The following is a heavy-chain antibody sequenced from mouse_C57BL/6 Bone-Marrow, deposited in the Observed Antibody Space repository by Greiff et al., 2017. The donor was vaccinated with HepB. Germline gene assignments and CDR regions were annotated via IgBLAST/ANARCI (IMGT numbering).Heavy chain of an antibody. Sequence: QVQLQQSGPELVKPGASVKISCKASGYAFSSSWMNWVKQRPGKGLEWIGRIYPGDGDTNYNGKFKGKATLTADKSSSTAYMQLSSLTSEDSAVYFCASYYGSSLSFDYWGQGTTLTVSS. D-gene: IGHD1-1*01. V-gene: IGHV1-82*01. CDR2: IYPGDGDT. J-gene: IGHJ2*01. CDR1: GYAFSSSW. CDR3: ASYYGSSLSFDY.